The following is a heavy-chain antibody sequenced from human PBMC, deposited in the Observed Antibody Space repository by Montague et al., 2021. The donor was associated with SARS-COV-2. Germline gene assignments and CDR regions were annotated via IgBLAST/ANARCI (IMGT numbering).Heavy chain of an antibody. D-gene: IGHD3-9*01. CDR2: IYYSGST. J-gene: IGHJ5*01. V-gene: IGHV4-39*01. Sequence: SETLSLTCTVSGGSISSSSYYWGWIRQPPGKGLGWIGCIYYSGSTYSHPSLKSRVTISVDRSQNPFTLKLSSVTAADTAVYYCAGRSYGILTGYSIPNGFDPWGQGTPVTVSS. CDR3: AGRSYGILTGYSIPNGFDP. CDR1: GGSISSSSYY.